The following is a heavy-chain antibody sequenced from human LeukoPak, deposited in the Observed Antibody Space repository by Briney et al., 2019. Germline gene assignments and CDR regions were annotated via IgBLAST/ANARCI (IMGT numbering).Heavy chain of an antibody. D-gene: IGHD1-26*01. CDR1: GFILSDYN. J-gene: IGHJ4*02. CDR2: ITISGTYI. Sequence: GGSLRLSRAASGFILSDYNMNWVRQAPGKGLEWVSFITISGTYITYADPVKGRFTISRDNAKNSLYLQMNSLRAEDTAVYYCTRDLSATARAYDYWGQGTLVTVSS. V-gene: IGHV3-21*01. CDR3: TRDLSATARAYDY.